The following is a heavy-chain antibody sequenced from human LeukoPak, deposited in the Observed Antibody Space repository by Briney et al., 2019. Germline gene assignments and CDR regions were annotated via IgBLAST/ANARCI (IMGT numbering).Heavy chain of an antibody. CDR3: AKLWFGELAWFDP. V-gene: IGHV3-66*04. CDR2: IYSGGST. Sequence: GGSLRLSCAASGFTVSSNYMSWVRQAPGKGLEWVSVIYSGGSTYYADSVKGRFTISRDNSKNTLYLQMNSLRAEDTAVYYCAKLWFGELAWFDPWGQGTLVTVSS. CDR1: GFTVSSNY. D-gene: IGHD3-10*01. J-gene: IGHJ5*02.